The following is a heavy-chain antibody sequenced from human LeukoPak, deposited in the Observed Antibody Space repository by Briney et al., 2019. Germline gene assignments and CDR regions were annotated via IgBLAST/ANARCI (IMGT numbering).Heavy chain of an antibody. CDR3: ATTRKGGYDY. J-gene: IGHJ4*02. V-gene: IGHV1-46*03. CDR1: GYTFTSYY. CDR2: INTSGSST. D-gene: IGHD5-12*01. Sequence: ASVTVSCKASGYTFTSYYMHWVRQAPGQGLEWMGIINTSGSSTSYAQKFQGRVTMTRDTSTSTVYMELSSQRSEDTAVYYCATTRKGGYDYWGQGTLVTVSS.